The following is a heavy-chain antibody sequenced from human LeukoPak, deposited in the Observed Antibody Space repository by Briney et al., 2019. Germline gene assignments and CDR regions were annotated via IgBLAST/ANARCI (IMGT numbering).Heavy chain of an antibody. CDR3: ARDRAPLSAAPPMDV. J-gene: IGHJ6*02. CDR1: GGSFSGYY. D-gene: IGHD6-13*01. V-gene: IGHV4-34*01. CDR2: INHSGST. Sequence: RASETLSLTCAVYGGSFSGYYWSWIRQPPGKGLEWIGEINHSGSTNYNPSLKSRVTISVDTSKNQFSLKLSSVTAADTAVYYCARDRAPLSAAPPMDVWGQGTTVTVSS.